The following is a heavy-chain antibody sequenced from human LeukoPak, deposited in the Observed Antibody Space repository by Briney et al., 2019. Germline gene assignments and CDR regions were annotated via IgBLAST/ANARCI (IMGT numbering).Heavy chain of an antibody. D-gene: IGHD6-19*01. Sequence: GESLKISCKGSGYSFTSYWIGWVRQMPGKGLEWMGIIYPGDSDTRYSPSFQGQVTISADKSISTAYLQWSSLKASDTAMYYCASIAVAPADAFDIWGQGTMVTVSS. J-gene: IGHJ3*02. CDR1: GYSFTSYW. CDR2: IYPGDSDT. V-gene: IGHV5-51*01. CDR3: ASIAVAPADAFDI.